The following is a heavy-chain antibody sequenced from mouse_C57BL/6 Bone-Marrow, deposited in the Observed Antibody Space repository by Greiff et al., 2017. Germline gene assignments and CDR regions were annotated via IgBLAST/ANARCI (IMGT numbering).Heavy chain of an antibody. D-gene: IGHD1-1*01. V-gene: IGHV1-18*01. CDR1: GYTFTDYN. CDR2: INPNNGGT. J-gene: IGHJ2*01. Sequence: EVQLQQSGPELVKPVASVKIPCKASGYTFTDYNMDWVKQSHGKSLEWIGDINPNNGGTIYNQKFKGKATLTVDKSSSTAYMELRSLTSEDTAVYYCARSAVVAPFDYWGQGTTLTVSS. CDR3: ARSAVVAPFDY.